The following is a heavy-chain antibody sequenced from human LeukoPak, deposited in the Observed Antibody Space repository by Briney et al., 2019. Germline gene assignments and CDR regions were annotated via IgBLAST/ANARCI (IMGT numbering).Heavy chain of an antibody. V-gene: IGHV1-69*01. CDR2: IIPIFGTA. Sequence: GASVKVSCKASGGTFSSYAISWVRQAPGQGLEWMGGIIPIFGTANYAQKFQGRVTITADESTSTAYMELSSLTSEDMAVYYCARDRAPKTVTSEVDAFDIWGQGTMVTVSS. CDR1: GGTFSSYA. CDR3: ARDRAPKTVTSEVDAFDI. J-gene: IGHJ3*02. D-gene: IGHD4-17*01.